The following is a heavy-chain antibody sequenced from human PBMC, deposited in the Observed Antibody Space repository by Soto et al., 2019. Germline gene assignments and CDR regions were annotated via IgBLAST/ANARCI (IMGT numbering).Heavy chain of an antibody. J-gene: IGHJ5*02. Sequence: PGGSLRLSCAAPGFTFSSYGMHWVRQAPGKGLEWVAVIWYDGSNKYYADSVKGRFTVSRDNSKNTLYLQMNSLRAEDTAVYYCARGGRPARLIIWFDPWGQGTLVTVSS. CDR1: GFTFSSYG. CDR2: IWYDGSNK. CDR3: ARGGRPARLIIWFDP. D-gene: IGHD6-6*01. V-gene: IGHV3-33*01.